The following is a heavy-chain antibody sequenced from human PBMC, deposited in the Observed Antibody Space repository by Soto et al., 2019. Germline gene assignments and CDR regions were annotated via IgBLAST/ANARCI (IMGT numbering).Heavy chain of an antibody. Sequence: EVQLVESGGGLVQPGQSLRLSCSASGFTFGAYAMSWVRKAPGKGLEWVGFIRNRGYGRTTEYAASVRGRFTISRDDSKSIAYLDMNSLQTEDTAVYYCVREDTGAVQLVSAHYWGQGTLVTVSS. V-gene: IGHV3-49*04. D-gene: IGHD6-13*01. CDR2: IRNRGYGRTT. CDR3: VREDTGAVQLVSAHY. J-gene: IGHJ4*02. CDR1: GFTFGAYA.